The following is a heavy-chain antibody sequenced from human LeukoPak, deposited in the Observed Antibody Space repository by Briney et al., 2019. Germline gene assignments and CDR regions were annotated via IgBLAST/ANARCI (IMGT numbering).Heavy chain of an antibody. CDR1: GGTFSSYA. D-gene: IGHD3-22*01. Sequence: ASVKVSCKASGGTFSSYAISWVRQAPGQGLEWMGGIIPIFGTANYAQKFQGRVTITADKSTSTAYMELSSLRSEDTAVYYCARSDYYYDSSGYYFDYWGQGTLVTVSS. CDR3: ARSDYYYDSSGYYFDY. V-gene: IGHV1-69*06. CDR2: IIPIFGTA. J-gene: IGHJ4*02.